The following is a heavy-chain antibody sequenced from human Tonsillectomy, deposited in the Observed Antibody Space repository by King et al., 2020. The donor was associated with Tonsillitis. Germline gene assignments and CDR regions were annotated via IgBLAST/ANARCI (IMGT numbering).Heavy chain of an antibody. CDR3: VRVRTLGAYHLDV. Sequence: VQLVESGGGLVQPGGSLRLSCAASGFTFRDHYMDWGRQAPGKGLELVGRIIKKTNSYTTEYAASVEGRFTISRDDSKNSLYLQMNSLKTEDTAVYYCVRVRTLGAYHLDVWGKGTTVTVSS. D-gene: IGHD3-16*01. V-gene: IGHV3-72*01. J-gene: IGHJ6*03. CDR1: GFTFRDHY. CDR2: IIKKTNSYTT.